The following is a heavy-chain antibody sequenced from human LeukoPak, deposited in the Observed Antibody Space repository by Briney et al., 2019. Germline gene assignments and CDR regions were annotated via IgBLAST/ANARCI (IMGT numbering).Heavy chain of an antibody. CDR2: IYYSGST. D-gene: IGHD3-22*01. CDR1: GGSVSTGGYY. CDR3: VRFHTSGYYRHFDF. J-gene: IGHJ4*02. V-gene: IGHV4-31*03. Sequence: SETLSLTCTVSGGSVSTGGYYWSWIRQHPGKGLEWIAYIYYSGSTYYNPSLKSRVTISVDTSKNQFSLKLSSVTAADTAVYYCVRFHTSGYYRHFDFWGQGTLVTVSS.